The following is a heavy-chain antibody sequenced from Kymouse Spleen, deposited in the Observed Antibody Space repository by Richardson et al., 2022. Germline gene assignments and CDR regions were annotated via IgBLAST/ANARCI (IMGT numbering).Heavy chain of an antibody. Sequence: EVQLVESGGGLVQPGGSLRLSCAASGFTFSSYWMHWVRQAPGKGLVWVSRINSDGSSTSYADSVKGRFTISRDNAKNTLYLQMNSLRAEDTAVYYCARVDGSGSHYYYYGMDVWGQGTTVTVSS. CDR1: GFTFSSYW. V-gene: IGHV3-74*01. CDR3: ARVDGSGSHYYYYGMDV. CDR2: INSDGSST. J-gene: IGHJ6*02. D-gene: IGHD3-10*01.